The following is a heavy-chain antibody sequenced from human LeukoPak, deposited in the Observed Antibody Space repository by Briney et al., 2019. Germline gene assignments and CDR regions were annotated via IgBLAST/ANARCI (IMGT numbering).Heavy chain of an antibody. CDR2: ISGSGGST. Sequence: GGSLRLSCAASGFAFSSYAMSWVRQAPGKGLEWVSAISGSGGSTYYADSVKGRFTISRDNSKNTLYLQMNSLRAEDTAVYYCAKDDYGSGTPTDYWGQGTLVTVSS. D-gene: IGHD3-10*01. CDR3: AKDDYGSGTPTDY. J-gene: IGHJ4*02. V-gene: IGHV3-23*01. CDR1: GFAFSSYA.